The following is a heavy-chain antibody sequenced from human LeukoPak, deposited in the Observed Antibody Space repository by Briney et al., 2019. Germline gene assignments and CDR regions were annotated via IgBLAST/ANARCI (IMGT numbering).Heavy chain of an antibody. Sequence: GGSLRLSCTASGFIFGDYAMSWVRQAPGKGLEWLSFIRSKAYGGTTEYAASVKGRFTISRDDSKSIAYLQMNSLKTEDTAVYYCSRDRYDYVWGDNDYWGQGTLVTVSS. J-gene: IGHJ4*02. D-gene: IGHD3-16*01. CDR2: IRSKAYGGTT. V-gene: IGHV3-49*04. CDR1: GFIFGDYA. CDR3: SRDRYDYVWGDNDY.